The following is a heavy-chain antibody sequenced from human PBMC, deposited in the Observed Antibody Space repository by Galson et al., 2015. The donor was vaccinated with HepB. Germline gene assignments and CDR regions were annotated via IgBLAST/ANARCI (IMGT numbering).Heavy chain of an antibody. CDR1: GFTFSSYS. CDR3: ARVFTIRNAFDI. CDR2: ISSSSSYI. V-gene: IGHV3-21*01. Sequence: SLRLSCAASGFTFSSYSMNWVRQAPGKGLEWVSSISSSSSYIYYADSVKGRFTISRDNAKNSLYLQMNSLRAEDTAVYYCARVFTIRNAFDIWGQGTMVTVSS. D-gene: IGHD3-9*01. J-gene: IGHJ3*02.